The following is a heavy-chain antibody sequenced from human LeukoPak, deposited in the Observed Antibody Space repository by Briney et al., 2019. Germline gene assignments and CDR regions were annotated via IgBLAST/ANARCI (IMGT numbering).Heavy chain of an antibody. CDR1: GGSVNSTSYY. V-gene: IGHV4-39*07. Sequence: SETLSLTCTVSGGSVNSTSYYWGWIRQAPGKGLDWIGSVYYSGSTYYSLSLKSRVTISVDRSRNQFSLKLSSVTAADTAVYYCARSVEPPKPKKIAAANLNYMDVWGKGTTVTVSS. J-gene: IGHJ6*03. CDR3: ARSVEPPKPKKIAAANLNYMDV. D-gene: IGHD6-13*01. CDR2: VYYSGST.